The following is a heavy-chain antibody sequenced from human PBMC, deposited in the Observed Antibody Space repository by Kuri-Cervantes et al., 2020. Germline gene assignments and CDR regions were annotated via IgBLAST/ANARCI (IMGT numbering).Heavy chain of an antibody. D-gene: IGHD2-21*01. Sequence: GGSLRLSCAASGFTFSTYAMTWVRQAPGKGLEWVSTIYGSGVSAYYADSVKGRLTSSRDSSKNMLFLQMDSLSPEDTAIYYCAKAYCSGDTCHWAFDFWGRGTMVTVSS. CDR3: AKAYCSGDTCHWAFDF. V-gene: IGHV3-23*01. CDR1: GFTFSTYA. J-gene: IGHJ3*01. CDR2: IYGSGVSA.